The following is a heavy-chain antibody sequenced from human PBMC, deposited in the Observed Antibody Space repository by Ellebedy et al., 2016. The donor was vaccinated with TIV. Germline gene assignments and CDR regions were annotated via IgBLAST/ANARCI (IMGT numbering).Heavy chain of an antibody. CDR1: GGSISSSSYY. CDR2: IYYSGST. CDR3: ARDWYGYCSGGSCYGP. D-gene: IGHD2-15*01. Sequence: SETLSLXXTVSGGSISSSSYYWGWIRQPPGKGLEWIGSIYYSGSTYYNPSLKSRVTISVDTSKNQFSLKLSSVTAADTAVYYCARDWYGYCSGGSCYGPWGQGTLVTVSS. V-gene: IGHV4-39*07. J-gene: IGHJ5*02.